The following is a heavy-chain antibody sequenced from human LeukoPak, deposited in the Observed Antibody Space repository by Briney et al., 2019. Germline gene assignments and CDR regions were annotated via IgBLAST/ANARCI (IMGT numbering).Heavy chain of an antibody. D-gene: IGHD3-10*01. Sequence: GGSLRLSCADSGYTFDDYAMHWVRQAPGKGLEWVALISWDGDSTYYADSVKGRFTISRDNSKNSLYLQMNSLGAEDTALYYCAKDSFGGVDDNYYYYYMDVWGKGTTVTVSS. CDR2: ISWDGDST. V-gene: IGHV3-43D*03. CDR1: GYTFDDYA. CDR3: AKDSFGGVDDNYYYYYMDV. J-gene: IGHJ6*03.